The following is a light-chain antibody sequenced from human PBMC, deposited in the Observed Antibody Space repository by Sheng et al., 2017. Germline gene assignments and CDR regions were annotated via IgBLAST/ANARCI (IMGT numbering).Light chain of an antibody. CDR3: HQRSNWPLT. CDR2: DAS. Sequence: EILLTQSPATLSLSPGERATLSCRASQSIINYLAWYQQKPGQAPRLLIYDASNRATGIPGRFSGSGSGPDFTLTISSLEPEDSAVYYCHQRSNWPLTFGPGTKVDIK. V-gene: IGKV3-11*01. J-gene: IGKJ3*01. CDR1: QSIINY.